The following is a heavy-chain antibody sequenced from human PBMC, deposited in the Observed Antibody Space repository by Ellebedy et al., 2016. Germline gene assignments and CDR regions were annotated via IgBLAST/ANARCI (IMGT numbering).Heavy chain of an antibody. Sequence: GESLKISCADSGFTFSDYWMNWVRQAPGKGLEWVANIGQDGSERYYVDSVRGRFIISRDNTKNALYLQMNSLRAEDTAVYYCARGGAHFFGFWGQGTLVTVSS. CDR2: IGQDGSER. CDR3: ARGGAHFFGF. J-gene: IGHJ4*02. V-gene: IGHV3-7*03. CDR1: GFTFSDYW.